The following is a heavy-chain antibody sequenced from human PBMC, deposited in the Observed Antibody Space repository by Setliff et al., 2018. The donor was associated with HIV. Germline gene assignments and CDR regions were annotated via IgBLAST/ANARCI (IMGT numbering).Heavy chain of an antibody. Sequence: GGSLRLSCVTSGFTFTDYAMHWVRQAPGKGLVWVSRINSDGSSTYYADSAKGRFTMSRDNAKSIAYLQMNSLKTEDTAVYYCTRDLSHIVVVMPRFRYWGQGTLVTVSS. CDR2: INSDGSST. V-gene: IGHV3-74*01. CDR3: TRDLSHIVVVMPRFRY. D-gene: IGHD2-21*01. J-gene: IGHJ4*02. CDR1: GFTFTDYA.